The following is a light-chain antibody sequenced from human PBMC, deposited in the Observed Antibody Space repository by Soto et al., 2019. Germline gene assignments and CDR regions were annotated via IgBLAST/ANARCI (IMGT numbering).Light chain of an antibody. Sequence: EILMTQSPVTLSVSPGERATLSCRASQSVSSNLAWYQQKPGQAPRLLIYRASIRATGVPARFSGSGSGTEFTLTISGLQSEDVSIYFCQHYNFWPHSFGQGTKVDIK. CDR3: QHYNFWPHS. CDR2: RAS. J-gene: IGKJ2*01. V-gene: IGKV3-15*01. CDR1: QSVSSN.